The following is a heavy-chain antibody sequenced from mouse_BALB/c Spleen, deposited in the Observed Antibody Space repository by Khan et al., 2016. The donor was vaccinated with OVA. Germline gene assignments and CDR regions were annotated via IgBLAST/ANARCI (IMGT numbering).Heavy chain of an antibody. CDR2: ISYSGST. CDR3: ARDGSRYNYAMDY. CDR1: GYSITSDYA. V-gene: IGHV3-2*02. J-gene: IGHJ4*01. Sequence: VQLKESGPDLVKPSQSLSLTCTVTGYSITSDYAWNWIRQFPGNKLEWMGYISYSGSTNYNPALKSRISITRDTSKNQFFLQLNSVTTEDTATXYCARDGSRYNYAMDYWGQGTSVTVSS. D-gene: IGHD2-3*01.